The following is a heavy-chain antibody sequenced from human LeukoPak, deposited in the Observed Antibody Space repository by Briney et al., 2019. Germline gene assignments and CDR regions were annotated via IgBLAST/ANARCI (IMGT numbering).Heavy chain of an antibody. CDR1: GGTFSSYA. J-gene: IGHJ5*02. CDR2: IIPIFGTA. D-gene: IGHD4-17*01. CDR3: ASTGSPPPHWFDP. V-gene: IGHV1-69*13. Sequence: SVKVSCKASGGTFSSYAISWVRQAPGQGLEWMGGIIPIFGTANYAQKFQGRVTITADESTSTAYMELSSLRSEATAVYYCASTGSPPPHWFDPWGQGTLVTVSS.